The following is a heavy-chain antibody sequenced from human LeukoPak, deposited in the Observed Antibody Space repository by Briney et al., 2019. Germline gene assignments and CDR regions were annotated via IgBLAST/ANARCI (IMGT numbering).Heavy chain of an antibody. CDR1: GGSISSCSYY. CDR2: IYYSGST. D-gene: IGHD6-13*01. CDR3: ARSRLAAAGTVPFDY. V-gene: IGHV4-39*07. J-gene: IGHJ4*02. Sequence: SETLSLTCTVSGGSISSCSYYWGWIRQPPGKGLEWIGSIYYSGSTYYNPSLKSRVTISVDTSKNQFSLKLSSVTAADTAVYYCARSRLAAAGTVPFDYWGQGTLVTVSS.